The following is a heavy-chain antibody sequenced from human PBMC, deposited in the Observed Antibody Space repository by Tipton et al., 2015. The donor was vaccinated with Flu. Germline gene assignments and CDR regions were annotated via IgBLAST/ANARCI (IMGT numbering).Heavy chain of an antibody. V-gene: IGHV3-74*01. CDR1: GFSFSNYW. CDR2: IKSDGTFT. J-gene: IGHJ2*01. D-gene: IGHD2-21*01. Sequence: SLRLSCAASGFSFSNYWMHWVRQAPGKGLVWVSRIKSDGTFTSYADSVKGRFTISRDNAQETLYLQMNSLGADDMAVYYCARITCSGDCYNNDWYFDLWGRGTLVTVSS. CDR3: ARITCSGDCYNNDWYFDL.